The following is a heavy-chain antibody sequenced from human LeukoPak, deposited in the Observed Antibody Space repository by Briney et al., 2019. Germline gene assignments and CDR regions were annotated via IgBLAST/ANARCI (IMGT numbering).Heavy chain of an antibody. D-gene: IGHD6-13*01. Sequence: GGSLRLSCAASGFTFSTYAMSWVRQAPGRGLEWVSAFSGRGDGDGGGNTYYADSVKGRFTISRDNSKDTLYLQMNSLRAEDTAVYYCAKSGSSSWFLDYWGQGTLVTVSS. CDR1: GFTFSTYA. CDR3: AKSGSSSWFLDY. V-gene: IGHV3-23*01. CDR2: FSGRGDGDGGGNT. J-gene: IGHJ4*02.